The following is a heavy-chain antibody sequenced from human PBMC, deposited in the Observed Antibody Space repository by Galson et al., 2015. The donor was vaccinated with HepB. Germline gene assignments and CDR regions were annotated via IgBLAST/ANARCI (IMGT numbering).Heavy chain of an antibody. V-gene: IGHV1-46*01. Sequence: SVKVSCKASGYIFTDYYLHWVRQAPGQGLEWMGVINPSNGRTSYAQNFQGGVTMTRDTSTSTVYLDLSSLRSADTAVYHCARGGFGDLYYTYNGMDVWGQGTTVTVSS. CDR1: GYIFTDYY. J-gene: IGHJ6*02. CDR2: INPSNGRT. D-gene: IGHD3-10*01. CDR3: ARGGFGDLYYTYNGMDV.